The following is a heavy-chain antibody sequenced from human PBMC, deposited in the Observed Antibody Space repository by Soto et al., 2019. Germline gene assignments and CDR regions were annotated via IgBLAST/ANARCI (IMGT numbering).Heavy chain of an antibody. CDR1: GFTFSSYW. CDR2: IKQDGSEI. D-gene: IGHD3-16*02. Sequence: PGGSLRLSCAASGFTFSSYWMSWVRQGPGKGPEWVANIKQDGSEIYYVDSVKGRFTISRDNAKSSLYLQMTSLRAGDTAVYYCAKDYRFGGVIVRMFFDYWGQGTLVTVSS. CDR3: AKDYRFGGVIVRMFFDY. V-gene: IGHV3-7*05. J-gene: IGHJ4*02.